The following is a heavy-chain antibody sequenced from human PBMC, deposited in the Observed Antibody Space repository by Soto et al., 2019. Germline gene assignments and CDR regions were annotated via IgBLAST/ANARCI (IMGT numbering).Heavy chain of an antibody. CDR2: IWYDGSNK. J-gene: IGHJ5*02. CDR3: ARDLQDDYDFGVDP. V-gene: IGHV3-33*01. Sequence: GGSLRLSCAASGFTFSSYGMHWVRQAPGKGLEWVAVIWYDGSNKYYADSVKGRFTISRDNSKKTLYLQMNSLRAEDTAVYYCARDLQDDYDFGVDPWGQGALVT. D-gene: IGHD3-3*01. CDR1: GFTFSSYG.